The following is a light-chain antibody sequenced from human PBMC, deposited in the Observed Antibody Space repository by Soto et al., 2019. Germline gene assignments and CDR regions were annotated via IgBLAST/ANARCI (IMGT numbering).Light chain of an antibody. J-gene: IGLJ1*01. CDR1: SSDVGTYDL. CDR2: EGG. V-gene: IGLV2-23*01. CDR3: CSFAGSSTYV. Sequence: QSVLTQPASVSGSPGQSTTISCTGTSSDVGTYDLVSWYQQHPGKAPKLMIYEGGRRPSGVSSRFSGSKSGNTASLTISGLQAEDEGDYFCCSFAGSSTYVFGTGTKLTVL.